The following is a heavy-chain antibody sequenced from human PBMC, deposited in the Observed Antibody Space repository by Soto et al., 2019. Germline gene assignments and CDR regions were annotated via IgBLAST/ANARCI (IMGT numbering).Heavy chain of an antibody. J-gene: IGHJ4*02. D-gene: IGHD2-8*02. V-gene: IGHV4-30-4*01. Sequence: SETLSLTCTFSGGSISSGDYYWSWIRQPPGKGLEWIGYIYYSGSTYYNPSLKSRVTISVDTSKNQFSLKLSSVTAADTAVYYCARALPLLMYFDYWGQGTLVTVSS. CDR3: ARALPLLMYFDY. CDR1: GGSISSGDYY. CDR2: IYYSGST.